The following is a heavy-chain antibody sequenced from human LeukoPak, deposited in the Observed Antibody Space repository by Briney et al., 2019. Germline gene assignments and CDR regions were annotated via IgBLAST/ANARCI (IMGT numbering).Heavy chain of an antibody. CDR3: AKDSGYDYGTTFFDY. D-gene: IGHD5-12*01. CDR2: ISGSGSST. CDR1: GFSFSTYA. V-gene: IGHV3-23*01. J-gene: IGHJ4*02. Sequence: GGSLRLSCVASGFSFSTYAMSWVRQAPGKGLEWVSGISGSGSSTYYADSVKGRFTISRDNSKNTLYLQMNSLRAEDTAVYYCAKDSGYDYGTTFFDYRGQGTLVTVSS.